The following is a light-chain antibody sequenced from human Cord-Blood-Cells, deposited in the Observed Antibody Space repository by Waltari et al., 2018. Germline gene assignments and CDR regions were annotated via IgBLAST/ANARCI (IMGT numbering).Light chain of an antibody. CDR2: AAS. CDR1: QGISSY. CDR3: QQLNSYPLT. Sequence: DIQLTQSPSFLSASVGDRATLTCRASQGISSYLAWYQQKPGKAPKLLIYAASTLQSGVPSRFSGSGSGTEFTLTISSLQPEDFATYYCQQLNSYPLTFGGGTKVEIK. J-gene: IGKJ4*01. V-gene: IGKV1-9*01.